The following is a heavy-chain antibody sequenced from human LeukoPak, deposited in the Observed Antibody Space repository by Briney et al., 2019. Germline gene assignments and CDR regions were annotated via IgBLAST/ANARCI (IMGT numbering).Heavy chain of an antibody. CDR3: ARGPLTVTRGFDP. V-gene: IGHV4-4*07. Sequence: PSETLSLTCTVSGGSINIYYWSWIRQPAGKGLEWIGRIYTSGSTNYNPPLKTRVTMSVDTSKNQFSLKLSSVTAADTAVYYCARGPLTVTRGFDPWGQGTLVTVSS. D-gene: IGHD4-17*01. J-gene: IGHJ5*02. CDR1: GGSINIYY. CDR2: IYTSGST.